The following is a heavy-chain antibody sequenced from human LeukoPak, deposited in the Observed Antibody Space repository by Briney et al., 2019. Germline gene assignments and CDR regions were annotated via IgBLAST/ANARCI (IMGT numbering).Heavy chain of an antibody. CDR2: FSDSGATT. CDR1: GYPFTTLG. D-gene: IGHD3-22*01. CDR3: AKMTSGYYSTAFDI. Sequence: PGGSLRLFCGPSGYPFTTLGIIWPRRARGGGREWVPCFSDSGATTDYADSVKGRFTISRDNSKNTLFLQMNSLTAEDTAVYYCAKMTSGYYSTAFDIWGQGTMVPVSS. V-gene: IGHV3-23*01. J-gene: IGHJ3*02.